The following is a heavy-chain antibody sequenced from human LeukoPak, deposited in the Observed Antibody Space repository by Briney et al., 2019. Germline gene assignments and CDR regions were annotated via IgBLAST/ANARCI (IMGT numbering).Heavy chain of an antibody. CDR1: GFTFSSYA. J-gene: IGHJ4*02. D-gene: IGHD5-18*01. V-gene: IGHV3-23*01. Sequence: GGSLRLSCAASGFTFSSYAMSWVRLAPGKGLEWVSAISGSGGSTYYTDSVKGRFTISRDNSKYTLYLQMNSLRAEDTAVYYCAKDRGSSYGLSVNWGQGTLVTVSS. CDR2: ISGSGGST. CDR3: AKDRGSSYGLSVN.